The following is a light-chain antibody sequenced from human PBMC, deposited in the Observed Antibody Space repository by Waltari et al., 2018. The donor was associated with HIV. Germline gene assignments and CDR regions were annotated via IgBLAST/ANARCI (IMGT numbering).Light chain of an antibody. Sequence: QSALTQPASVSASPGPSITISCTGTSNDVGGYKYVSWYQQHPAKAPKVVIYEVSNRPSGVSKRCSGAKSGNTASQTIPGLQAEDEAVYYCSSYASTSTRVFGGGTKLTVL. CDR3: SSYASTSTRV. CDR2: EVS. CDR1: SNDVGGYKY. J-gene: IGLJ3*02. V-gene: IGLV2-14*01.